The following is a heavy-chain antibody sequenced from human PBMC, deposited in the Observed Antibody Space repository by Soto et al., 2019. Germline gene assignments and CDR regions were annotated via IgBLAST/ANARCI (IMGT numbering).Heavy chain of an antibody. CDR3: ARVDDYYDSSGSLRPLD. J-gene: IGHJ4*02. D-gene: IGHD3-22*01. Sequence: SVKVSCKASGGTFSSYAISWVRQAPGQGLEWMGGIIPIFGTANYAQKFQGRVTITADESTSTAYMELSSLRSEDTAVYYCARVDDYYDSSGSLRPLDWGQGTLVTVSS. CDR2: IIPIFGTA. V-gene: IGHV1-69*13. CDR1: GGTFSSYA.